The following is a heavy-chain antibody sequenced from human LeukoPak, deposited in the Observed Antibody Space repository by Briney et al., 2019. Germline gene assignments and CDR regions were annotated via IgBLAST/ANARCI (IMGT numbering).Heavy chain of an antibody. CDR1: GFTFSSNW. Sequence: GGSLRLSCVASGFTFSSNWMHWVRQAPGKGLVWVSRINADGSTTSYADSVRGRFTISRDNAKNTLYLQMNSLRAEDTAVYYCATLIYWGQGTLVTVSS. CDR3: ATLIY. CDR2: INADGSTT. D-gene: IGHD3-16*01. V-gene: IGHV3-74*01. J-gene: IGHJ4*02.